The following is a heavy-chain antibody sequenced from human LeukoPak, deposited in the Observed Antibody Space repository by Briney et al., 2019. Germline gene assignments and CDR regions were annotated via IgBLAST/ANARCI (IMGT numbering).Heavy chain of an antibody. Sequence: PGGSLRLSCAASGFTFSSYGMSWVRQAPGKGLEWVSGINWNGGSTGYGDSVKGRFTISRDNAKNSLYLQMNSLRAEDTALYYCARGESAAGYFDYWGQGTLVTVSS. CDR1: GFTFSSYG. V-gene: IGHV3-20*04. D-gene: IGHD6-13*01. CDR2: INWNGGST. CDR3: ARGESAAGYFDY. J-gene: IGHJ4*02.